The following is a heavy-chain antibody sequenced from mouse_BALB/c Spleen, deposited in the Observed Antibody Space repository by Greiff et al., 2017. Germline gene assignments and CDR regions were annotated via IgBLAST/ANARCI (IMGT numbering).Heavy chain of an antibody. D-gene: IGHD2-3*01. Sequence: EVKLLESGPSLVKPSQTLSLTCSVTGDSITSGYWNWIRKFPGNKLEYMGYISYSGSTYYNPSLKSRISITRDTSKNQYYLQLNSVTTEDTATYYCATPYDGYYVGAMDYWGQGTSVTVSS. CDR1: GDSITSGY. CDR2: ISYSGST. CDR3: ATPYDGYYVGAMDY. V-gene: IGHV3-8*02. J-gene: IGHJ4*01.